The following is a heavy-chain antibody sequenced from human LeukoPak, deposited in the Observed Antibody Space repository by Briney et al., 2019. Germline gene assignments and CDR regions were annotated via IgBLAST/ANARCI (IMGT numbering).Heavy chain of an antibody. V-gene: IGHV4-30-4*08. Sequence: PSETLSLTCAVYGGSFSGYYWSWIRQPPGKGLEWIGYIFYSGSAYYNPPLKSRVTISVDRSKNQFSLKLTSVTAADTAVYYCAREVDIVMARKYYFDYWGQGTLVTVSS. CDR2: IFYSGSA. CDR3: AREVDIVMARKYYFDY. D-gene: IGHD5-12*01. CDR1: GGSFSGYY. J-gene: IGHJ4*02.